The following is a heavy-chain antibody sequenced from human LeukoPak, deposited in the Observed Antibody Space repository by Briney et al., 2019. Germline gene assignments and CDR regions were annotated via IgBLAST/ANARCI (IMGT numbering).Heavy chain of an antibody. CDR3: ARGLWLQLERLGPLYFDY. D-gene: IGHD1-1*01. Sequence: ASVKVSCKASGYTFTGYYMHWVRQAPGQGLEWMGWINPNSGGTNYAQKFQGRVTTTRDTSISTAYMELSRLRSDDTAVYYCARGLWLQLERLGPLYFDYWGQGTLVTVSS. CDR2: INPNSGGT. V-gene: IGHV1-2*02. CDR1: GYTFTGYY. J-gene: IGHJ4*02.